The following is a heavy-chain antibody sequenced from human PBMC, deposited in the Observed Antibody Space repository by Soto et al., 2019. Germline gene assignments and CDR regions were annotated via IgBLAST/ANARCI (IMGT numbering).Heavy chain of an antibody. CDR2: ISSTTNYI. J-gene: IGHJ4*02. CDR3: ARESEDLTSNFDY. Sequence: PGGTLRLSCAASGFTFSRYSMNWVRQAPGKGLEWVSSISSTTNYIYYADSMKGRFTVSRDIAKNSVYLDMNSLSAEDTAVYYCARESEDLTSNFDYWGQGTLVTVSS. CDR1: GFTFSRYS. V-gene: IGHV3-21*01.